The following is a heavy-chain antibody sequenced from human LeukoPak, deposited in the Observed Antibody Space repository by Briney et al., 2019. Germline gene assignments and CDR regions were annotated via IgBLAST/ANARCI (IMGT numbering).Heavy chain of an antibody. Sequence: HTGGSLRLSCEASGFTFSRHWLTWVRQAPGKGLEWVGNIDGAGGEKHYVDSVKGRFTIFRDNHKNMLYLQMNTLRVEDTAVYYCAKGHGDASGYYYFDSWGHGTLVTVST. CDR2: IDGAGGEK. D-gene: IGHD3-22*01. J-gene: IGHJ4*01. CDR3: AKGHGDASGYYYFDS. V-gene: IGHV3-7*03. CDR1: GFTFSRHW.